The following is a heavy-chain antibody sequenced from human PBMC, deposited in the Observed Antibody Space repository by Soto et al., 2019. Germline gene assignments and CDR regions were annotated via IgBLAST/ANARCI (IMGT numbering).Heavy chain of an antibody. CDR2: MNHNSGNT. Sequence: QVQLVQSGAEVKKPGASVKVSCKASGYTFTSYDINWVRQATGQGREWMGWMNHNSGNTDYPQKFQGRITMTRNTSISTAYMELSSLRSEDTAVYYRVREGVRGMDVWGQGTTVTVSS. D-gene: IGHD3-16*01. J-gene: IGHJ6*02. V-gene: IGHV1-8*01. CDR3: VREGVRGMDV. CDR1: GYTFTSYD.